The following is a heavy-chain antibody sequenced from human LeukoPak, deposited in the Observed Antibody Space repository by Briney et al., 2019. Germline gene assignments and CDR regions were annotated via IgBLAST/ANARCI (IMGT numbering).Heavy chain of an antibody. CDR3: ARRPMIVVVKEFGLPTGGNWFDP. Sequence: KCGESLKISCQGSGYSFTSYWIGWVRQVPGKGLEWMGIIYPGDSDTRYSPSFQGQVTISADKSISTAYLQWSSLKASDTAMYYCARRPMIVVVKEFGLPTGGNWFDPWGQGTLVTVSS. V-gene: IGHV5-51*01. J-gene: IGHJ5*02. CDR2: IYPGDSDT. CDR1: GYSFTSYW. D-gene: IGHD3-22*01.